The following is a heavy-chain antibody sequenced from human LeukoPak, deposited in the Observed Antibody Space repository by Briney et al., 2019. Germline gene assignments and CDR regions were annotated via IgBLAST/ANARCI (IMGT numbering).Heavy chain of an antibody. CDR1: GYTFTSYY. CDR2: INPSGGST. Sequence: ASVKVSCKAPGYTFTSYYMHWVRQAPGQGLEWMGIINPSGGSTSYAQKFQGRVTMTRDTSTSTVYMELSSLRSEDTAVYYCARGYYDFWSGYYPSYYYGMDVWGQGTTVTVSS. D-gene: IGHD3-3*01. CDR3: ARGYYDFWSGYYPSYYYGMDV. V-gene: IGHV1-46*01. J-gene: IGHJ6*02.